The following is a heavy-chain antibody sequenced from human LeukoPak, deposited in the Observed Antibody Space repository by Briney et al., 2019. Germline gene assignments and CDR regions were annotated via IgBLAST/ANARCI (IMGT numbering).Heavy chain of an antibody. CDR2: ISSNGGST. V-gene: IGHV3-64*01. Sequence: PGGSLRLSCAASGFTFSSYAMHWVRQAPGKGLEYVSAISSNGGSTYYANSVKGRFTISRDNSKNTLYLQMGSLRAEDMAVYYCARGVARGEYYYDSSGYQELNRLGYWGQGTLVTVSS. CDR1: GFTFSSYA. D-gene: IGHD3-22*01. CDR3: ARGVARGEYYYDSSGYQELNRLGY. J-gene: IGHJ4*02.